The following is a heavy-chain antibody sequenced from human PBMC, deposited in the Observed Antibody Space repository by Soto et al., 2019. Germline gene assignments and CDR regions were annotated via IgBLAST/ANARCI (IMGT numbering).Heavy chain of an antibody. CDR3: ARQGSLYYYDSSGLGWFDP. J-gene: IGHJ5*02. CDR1: GYSFTNFW. V-gene: IGHV5-51*01. D-gene: IGHD3-22*01. CDR2: IYPGDSDT. Sequence: GESLKISCKGSGYSFTNFWIGWVRQMPGKGLEWMGIIYPGDSDTKYSPSFQGQVTISADKSFSTAYLQWSSLKASDTAMYYCARQGSLYYYDSSGLGWFDPWGQGTLVTVSS.